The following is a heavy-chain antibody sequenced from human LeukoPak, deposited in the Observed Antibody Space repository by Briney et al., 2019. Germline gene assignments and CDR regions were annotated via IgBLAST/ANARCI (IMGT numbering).Heavy chain of an antibody. V-gene: IGHV3-53*01. CDR2: IYSGGST. D-gene: IGHD3-22*01. Sequence: PGGSLRLSCAASGFTVSSNYMSWVRQAPGKGLEWVSVIYSGGSTYYADSVKGRFAISRDNSKNTLYLQMNSLRAEDTAVYYCARDIPWGDSSGYYPLGYWGQGTLVTVSS. J-gene: IGHJ4*02. CDR3: ARDIPWGDSSGYYPLGY. CDR1: GFTVSSNY.